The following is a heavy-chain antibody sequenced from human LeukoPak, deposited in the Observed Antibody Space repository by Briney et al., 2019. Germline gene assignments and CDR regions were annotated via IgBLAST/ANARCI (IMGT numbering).Heavy chain of an antibody. D-gene: IGHD4-17*01. CDR3: ARGGDYVFRLRWFDP. V-gene: IGHV4-34*01. CDR2: INHSGST. CDR1: GGSFSGYY. J-gene: IGHJ5*02. Sequence: PSETLSLTCAVYGGSFSGYYWSWIRQPPGKGLEWIGEINHSGSTNYNPSLKSRVTISVDTSKNQFSLKLSSVTAADTAVYYCARGGDYVFRLRWFDPWGQGTLVTVSS.